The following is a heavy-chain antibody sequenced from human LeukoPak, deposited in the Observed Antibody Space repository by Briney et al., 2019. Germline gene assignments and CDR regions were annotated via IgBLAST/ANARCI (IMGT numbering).Heavy chain of an antibody. V-gene: IGHV4-34*01. CDR2: INHSGST. J-gene: IGHJ4*02. CDR3: ARQWGYCSGGSCYGARIDY. Sequence: SSETLSLTCAVYGGSFSGYYWSWIRQPPGKGLEWIGEINHSGSTNYNPSLKSRVTVSIDTSKNQFSLKLSSVTAADTAVYYCARQWGYCSGGSCYGARIDYWGQGTLVTVSS. CDR1: GGSFSGYY. D-gene: IGHD2-15*01.